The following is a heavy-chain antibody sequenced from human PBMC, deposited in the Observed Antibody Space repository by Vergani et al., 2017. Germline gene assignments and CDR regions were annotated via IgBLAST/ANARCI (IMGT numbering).Heavy chain of an antibody. CDR1: GASISSGAYY. J-gene: IGHJ6*03. Sequence: QVHVQESGPELVKPSQTLSLTCTVSGASISSGAYYWTWIRQHPQKGLEWIGFIYYSGSTYYNPSLKGRVTISLDSSKNPFSLKLSSVTAADTSVYYCAREVTTVDGNPSNENYYIDVWGKGTTVTVSS. CDR2: IYYSGST. CDR3: AREVTTVDGNPSNENYYIDV. V-gene: IGHV4-31*03. D-gene: IGHD4-17*01.